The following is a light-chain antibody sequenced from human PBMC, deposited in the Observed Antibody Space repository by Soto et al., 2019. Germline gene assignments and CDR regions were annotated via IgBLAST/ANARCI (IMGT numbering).Light chain of an antibody. V-gene: IGKV3-15*01. CDR1: QSVNSN. CDR2: GAS. J-gene: IGKJ1*01. CDR3: QQYNNWWT. Sequence: ETVMTQSPATLSVSPWERATLSCRASQSVNSNLAWYQQKLGQAPRVLIYGASTRATGIPARFSGSGSGTEFTLTINSLQSEDFAVYYCQQYNNWWTFGQGTKVDIK.